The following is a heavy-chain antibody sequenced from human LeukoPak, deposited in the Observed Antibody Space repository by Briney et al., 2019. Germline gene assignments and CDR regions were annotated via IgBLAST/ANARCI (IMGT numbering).Heavy chain of an antibody. V-gene: IGHV3-48*04. CDR3: ATGPTYYYDSSGYGYFDY. J-gene: IGHJ4*02. D-gene: IGHD3-22*01. Sequence: GGSLRLSCAASGFTFSSYSMNWVRQAPGKGLEWVSYISSSSSTIYYADSVKGRFTISRDNAKNSLYPQMNSLRAEDTAVYYCATGPTYYYDSSGYGYFDYWGQGTLVTVSS. CDR2: ISSSSSTI. CDR1: GFTFSSYS.